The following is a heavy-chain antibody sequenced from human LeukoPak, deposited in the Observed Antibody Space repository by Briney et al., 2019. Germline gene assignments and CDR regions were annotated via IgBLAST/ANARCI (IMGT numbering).Heavy chain of an antibody. Sequence: PGGSLRLSCAASGFTVISHDLTWVRQAPGKGLELGSVLYSDGNTKYADSVQGRFTISRDNSKNTLYLEMNSLSPDDTAVYYCARGVEPLAANTLAYWGQGTLVTVSS. V-gene: IGHV3-53*01. D-gene: IGHD1-14*01. CDR3: ARGVEPLAANTLAY. J-gene: IGHJ4*02. CDR1: GFTVISHD. CDR2: LYSDGNT.